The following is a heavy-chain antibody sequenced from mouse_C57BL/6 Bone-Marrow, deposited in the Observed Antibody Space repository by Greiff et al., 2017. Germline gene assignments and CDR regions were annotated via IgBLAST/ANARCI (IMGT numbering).Heavy chain of an antibody. Sequence: VQLQQSGAELARPGASVKLSCKASGYTFTSYGISWVKQRTGQGLEWIGEIYPRSGNTYYNEKFKGKATLTADKSSSTAYMELRSLTSEDSAVYFCARIYDGYCFDDWGQGTTLTVSS. V-gene: IGHV1-81*01. CDR2: IYPRSGNT. CDR1: GYTFTSYG. D-gene: IGHD2-3*01. J-gene: IGHJ2*01. CDR3: ARIYDGYCFDD.